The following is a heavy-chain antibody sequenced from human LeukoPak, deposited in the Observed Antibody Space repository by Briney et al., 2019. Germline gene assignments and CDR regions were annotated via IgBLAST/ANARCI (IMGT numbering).Heavy chain of an antibody. CDR2: IYTSGST. D-gene: IGHD2-15*01. V-gene: IGHV4-4*09. J-gene: IGHJ2*01. CDR1: GGSFDSKY. Sequence: SETLSLTCSVSGGSFDSKYWSWIRQPPGKGLEWIGYIYTSGSTNFNPSLRSRVAMSIDTSKNQFSLKVYSVTAADTAVYYCARGQAAHYERWYFDLWGRGTLVTVSS. CDR3: ARGQAAHYERWYFDL.